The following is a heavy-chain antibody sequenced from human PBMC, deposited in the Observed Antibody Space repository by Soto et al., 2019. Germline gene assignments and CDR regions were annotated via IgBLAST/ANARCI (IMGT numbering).Heavy chain of an antibody. D-gene: IGHD3-3*01. Sequence: QVQLVESGGGVVQPGRSLRLSCAASGFTFSSYAMHWVRQAPGKGLEWVVVISYDGSNKYYADSVKGRFTISRDNSKNTLYLQMNSLRAEDTAVYYCASAPLTIFGVVTNYYYGMDVWGQGTTVTVSS. CDR2: ISYDGSNK. J-gene: IGHJ6*02. CDR1: GFTFSSYA. V-gene: IGHV3-30-3*01. CDR3: ASAPLTIFGVVTNYYYGMDV.